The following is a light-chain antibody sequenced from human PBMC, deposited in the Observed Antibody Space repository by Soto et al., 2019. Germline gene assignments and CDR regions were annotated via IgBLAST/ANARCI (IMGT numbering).Light chain of an antibody. V-gene: IGLV1-40*01. CDR1: SSNIGADYD. Sequence: HSVLTQPPSVSGAPGQRVTISCTGSSSNIGADYDVHWYQQLPGTAPKLLIYGNSNRPSGVPDRFSGSKSGTSASLAITGLQAEDEADHYCQSYDSSLRAVVFGGGTKLTVL. CDR2: GNS. J-gene: IGLJ3*02. CDR3: QSYDSSLRAVV.